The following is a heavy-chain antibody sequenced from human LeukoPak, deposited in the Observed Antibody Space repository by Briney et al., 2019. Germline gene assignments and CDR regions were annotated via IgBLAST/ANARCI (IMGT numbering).Heavy chain of an antibody. CDR2: IYYSGST. CDR1: GGSISSRSYY. D-gene: IGHD3-22*01. Sequence: NPSETLSLTCTGSGGSISSRSYYWGWTRQPPGKGLEWIGRIYYSGSTYYNPSLKSRVTISVDTSKNQFSLKLSSVTAADTAVYYCARHYGSSGYFYSVDYWGQGTLVTVSS. CDR3: ARHYGSSGYFYSVDY. V-gene: IGHV4-39*01. J-gene: IGHJ4*02.